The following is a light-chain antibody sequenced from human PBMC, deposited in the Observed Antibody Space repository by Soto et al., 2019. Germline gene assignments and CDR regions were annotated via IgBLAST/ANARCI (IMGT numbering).Light chain of an antibody. CDR1: SSGIGNND. Sequence: QSVLTQPPSASAAPGQRVSISCSGSSSGIGNNDVCWYQQVPGTAPKVVIYDNNKRPSGIPDRFSASKSGTSATLGISGLQTGDEADYYCGTWDSDSYVFGSGTKVTVL. J-gene: IGLJ1*01. CDR3: GTWDSDSYV. V-gene: IGLV1-51*01. CDR2: DNN.